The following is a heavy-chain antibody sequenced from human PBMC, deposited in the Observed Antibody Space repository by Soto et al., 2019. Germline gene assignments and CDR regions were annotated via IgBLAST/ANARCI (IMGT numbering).Heavy chain of an antibody. CDR1: GFTFTSSA. CDR2: IVVGSGNT. Sequence: ASAKVSCKASGFTFTSSAVQWVRQARGQRLEWIGWIVVGSGNTNYAQKFQERVTITRDMSTSTAYMELSSLRSEDTAVYYCAALRGHEDCSSTSCPVDAFDIWGQGTMVTVSS. CDR3: AALRGHEDCSSTSCPVDAFDI. D-gene: IGHD2-2*01. V-gene: IGHV1-58*01. J-gene: IGHJ3*02.